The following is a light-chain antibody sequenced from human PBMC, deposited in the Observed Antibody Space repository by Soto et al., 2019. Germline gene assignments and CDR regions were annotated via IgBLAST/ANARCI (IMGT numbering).Light chain of an antibody. CDR1: QSVSRPY. CDR3: QQYGSSPFT. J-gene: IGKJ3*01. CDR2: GAS. Sequence: EVVLTQSPGTLSLSPGERATLSCRASQSVSRPYLAWYQQKPGQPPRLLIYGASSRATDIPDRFIGSGSGTEFTLPIARLAPEYLATYYWQQYGSSPFTSSPGNKGHI. V-gene: IGKV3-20*01.